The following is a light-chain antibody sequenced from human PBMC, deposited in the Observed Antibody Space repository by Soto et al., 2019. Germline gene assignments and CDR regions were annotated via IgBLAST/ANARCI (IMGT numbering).Light chain of an antibody. CDR2: GAS. CDR3: QQYNTSPRT. CDR1: QSVGSSL. J-gene: IGKJ1*01. Sequence: EIVLTQSPGTLSLSPGERATLSCRASQSVGSSLLAWYQQKRGQAPRLLIYGASNRATGIPDRFSGSGSGTDFPLTISRLEPEDFAVYYCQQYNTSPRTFGQGTKVDIK. V-gene: IGKV3-20*01.